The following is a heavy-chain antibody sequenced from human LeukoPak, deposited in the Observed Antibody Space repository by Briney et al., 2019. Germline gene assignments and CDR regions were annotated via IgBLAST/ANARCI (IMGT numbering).Heavy chain of an antibody. D-gene: IGHD2-8*01. CDR2: ISWNSGSI. CDR3: ARVFYYYYMDV. J-gene: IGHJ6*03. Sequence: PGGSLRLSCAASGFTFDDYSMHSVRQAPGNGMEWVSGISWNSGSIGYADSVKGRFTISRDNAKNTLYLQMNSLRAEDTAVYYCARVFYYYYMDVWGKGTTVTISS. CDR1: GFTFDDYS. V-gene: IGHV3-9*01.